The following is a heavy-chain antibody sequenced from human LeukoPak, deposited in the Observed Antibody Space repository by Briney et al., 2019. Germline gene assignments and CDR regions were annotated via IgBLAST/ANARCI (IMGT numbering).Heavy chain of an antibody. D-gene: IGHD6-19*01. CDR1: GYTSTGYY. CDR3: ATTTRRVIAVAFDY. Sequence: ASVKVSCKASGYTSTGYYMHWVRQAPGQGLEWMGWINPNSGGTNYAQKFQGRVTMTRDTSISTAYMELSRLRSDDTAVYYCATTTRRVIAVAFDYWGQGTLVTVSS. V-gene: IGHV1-2*02. J-gene: IGHJ4*02. CDR2: INPNSGGT.